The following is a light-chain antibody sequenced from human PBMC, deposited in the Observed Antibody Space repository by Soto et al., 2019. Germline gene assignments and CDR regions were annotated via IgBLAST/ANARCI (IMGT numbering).Light chain of an antibody. CDR2: GAS. J-gene: IGKJ4*01. CDR1: QSVSSSY. Sequence: EIVLTQSPGTLSLSPGERATLSCRASQSVSSSYLAWYQQKPGQAPRLLLYGASSRATGIPDRFSGSGSGTDFTLTISRLEPEDLAGYYCQQYGSSPLTFGGGTKVEIK. CDR3: QQYGSSPLT. V-gene: IGKV3-20*01.